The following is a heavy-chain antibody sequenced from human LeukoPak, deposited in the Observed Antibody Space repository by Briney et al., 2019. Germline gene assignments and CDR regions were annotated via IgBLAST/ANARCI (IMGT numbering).Heavy chain of an antibody. CDR1: GFTFSSNS. CDR3: ARRAGAYSHPYDY. Sequence: GGSLRLSCTVSGFTFSSNSMSWVRQAPGKGLEWVSFIYSDNTHYSDSVKGRFTISRDNSKNTLYLQMNSLRAEGTAVYYCARRAGAYSHPYDYWGQGTLVTVSS. CDR2: IYSDNT. V-gene: IGHV3-53*01. J-gene: IGHJ4*02. D-gene: IGHD4/OR15-4a*01.